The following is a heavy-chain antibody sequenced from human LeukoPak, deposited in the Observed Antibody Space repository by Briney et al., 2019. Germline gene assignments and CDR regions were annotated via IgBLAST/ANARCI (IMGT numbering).Heavy chain of an antibody. Sequence: GASVKVSCKASGYTFTGYYMHWVRQAPGQGLEWMGWINPNSGGTNYAQKLQGRVTMTSDTSISTAYMELSRLRSDDTAVYYCARALRYFDWYSYYFDYWGQGTLVTVSS. CDR3: ARALRYFDWYSYYFDY. J-gene: IGHJ4*02. D-gene: IGHD3-9*01. CDR2: INPNSGGT. V-gene: IGHV1-2*02. CDR1: GYTFTGYY.